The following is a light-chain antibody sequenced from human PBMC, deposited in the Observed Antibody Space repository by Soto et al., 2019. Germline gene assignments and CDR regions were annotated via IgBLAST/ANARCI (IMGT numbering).Light chain of an antibody. V-gene: IGKV3-15*01. CDR3: QQYYNWPPLYT. Sequence: EIVMTQSPATLSVSPGERATLSCRASQNIGNDLGWYQQKPGRPPRLLIYAASVRATGIPPRFSGSGSGTEFTLTITSLQSDDFAVYYCQQYYNWPPLYTFGQGTKLEIK. J-gene: IGKJ2*01. CDR2: AAS. CDR1: QNIGND.